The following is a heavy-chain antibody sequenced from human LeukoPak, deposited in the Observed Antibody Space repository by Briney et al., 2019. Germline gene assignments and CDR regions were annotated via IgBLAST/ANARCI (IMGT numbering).Heavy chain of an antibody. D-gene: IGHD6-19*01. Sequence: GGSLRLSCEASGFTFSSHCMSWAHQAPGKGLEWVANIKQDGSGKYYVDSVKGRFTISRDNAKNSLYLQMSILRAADTAVYYCARVRIAVAVSAFDIWGQGTMVTVSS. V-gene: IGHV3-7*01. CDR1: GFTFSSHC. CDR3: ARVRIAVAVSAFDI. CDR2: IKQDGSGK. J-gene: IGHJ3*02.